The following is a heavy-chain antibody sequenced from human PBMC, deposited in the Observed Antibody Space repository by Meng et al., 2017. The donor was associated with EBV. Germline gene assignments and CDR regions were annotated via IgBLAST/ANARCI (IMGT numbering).Heavy chain of an antibody. CDR1: GGTFSSYA. CDR3: ARAEIAAAGRLDY. CDR2: IIPIFGTA. J-gene: IGHJ4*02. V-gene: IGHV1-69*06. D-gene: IGHD6-13*01. Sequence: GGGWKKPEFSVKVSCKASGGTFSSYAISWVRQAPGQGREWMGGIIPIFGTANYAQKFQGRVTITADKSTSTAYMELSSLRSEDTAVYYCARAEIAAAGRLDYWGQGTLVTVSS.